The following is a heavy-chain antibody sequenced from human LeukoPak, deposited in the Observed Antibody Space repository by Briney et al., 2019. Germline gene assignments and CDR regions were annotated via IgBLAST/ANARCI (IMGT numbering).Heavy chain of an antibody. V-gene: IGHV4-39*01. J-gene: IGHJ4*02. D-gene: IGHD6-13*01. CDR1: GGSISSKNDY. Sequence: SETLSLTCSVSGGSISSKNDYWGWIRQPPGKGLEGIGNIFYSGTTFYNPSLKNRVTISVDTSKNHFSLNLSSVTAADTAVCYCASVSSDPYSSSWYPDYWGQGTLVTVSS. CDR3: ASVSSDPYSSSWYPDY. CDR2: IFYSGTT.